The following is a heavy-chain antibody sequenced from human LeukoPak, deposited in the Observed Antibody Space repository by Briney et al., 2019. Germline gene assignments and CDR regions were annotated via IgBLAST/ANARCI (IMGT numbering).Heavy chain of an antibody. CDR1: GYTFTSYD. CDR3: ARAIRRGELERY. Sequence: ASVKVSCKASGYTFTSYDINWVRQASGQGLEWMGWMNPNSGDTGYAQTFQGRVTMTRDTSVGTAYMELSSLRSEDTAVYYCARAIRRGELERYWGQGTLVTVSS. D-gene: IGHD3-10*01. J-gene: IGHJ4*02. V-gene: IGHV1-8*01. CDR2: MNPNSGDT.